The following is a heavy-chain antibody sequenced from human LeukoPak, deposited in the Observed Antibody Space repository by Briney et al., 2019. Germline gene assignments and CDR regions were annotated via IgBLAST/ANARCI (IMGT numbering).Heavy chain of an antibody. CDR3: ARDQSDSSDKASWWFDP. V-gene: IGHV1-46*01. J-gene: IGHJ5*02. CDR2: INPSDGST. Sequence: ASVKVSCKASGYSFTSHYMHWVRQAPGEGLEWMGIINPSDGSTIYAQKFQGRVTVTRDTSTSTVYMELSSLRSEDTAVYYCARDQSDSSDKASWWFDPWGQGTLVTVSS. D-gene: IGHD3-22*01. CDR1: GYSFTSHY.